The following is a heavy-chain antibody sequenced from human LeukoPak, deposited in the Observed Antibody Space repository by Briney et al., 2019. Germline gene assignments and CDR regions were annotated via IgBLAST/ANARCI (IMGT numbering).Heavy chain of an antibody. CDR1: GFIFSSFA. D-gene: IGHD1-7*01. V-gene: IGHV3-23*01. CDR3: AKDLTGVNYCLDQ. J-gene: IGHJ4*02. Sequence: GGSLRLSCAASGFIFSSFAMTWVRQAPGKGLEWVSGISTSGGSTYYADSVKGRFTISRDNSKNTLYLQMNSLRAEDTAVYYCAKDLTGVNYCLDQWGQGTLVTVSS. CDR2: ISTSGGST.